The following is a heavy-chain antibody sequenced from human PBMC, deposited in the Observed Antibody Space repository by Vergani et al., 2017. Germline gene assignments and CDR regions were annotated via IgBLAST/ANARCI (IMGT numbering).Heavy chain of an antibody. CDR1: GGSISSSSYY. J-gene: IGHJ6*02. D-gene: IGHD2-2*01. CDR3: AREVRSSNLGLDKTYYYGMDV. Sequence: QLQLQESGPGLVKPSETLSLTCTVSGGSISSSSYYWGWIRQPPGKGLEWIGSIYYSGSTYYNPSLKSRVTISVDTSKNQFSLKLSSVTAADTAVYYCAREVRSSNLGLDKTYYYGMDVWGQGTTVTVSS. V-gene: IGHV4-39*07. CDR2: IYYSGST.